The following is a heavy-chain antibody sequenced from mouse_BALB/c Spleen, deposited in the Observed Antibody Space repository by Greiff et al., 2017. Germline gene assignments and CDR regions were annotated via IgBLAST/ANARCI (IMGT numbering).Heavy chain of an antibody. CDR2: ISYDGSN. Sequence: EVKLVESGPGLVKPSQSLSLTCSVTGYSITSGYYWNWIRQFPGNKLEWMGYISYDGSNNYNPSLKNRISITRDTSKNQFFLKLNSVTTEDTATYYCASGRLRQSWFAYWGQGTLVTVSA. CDR3: ASGRLRQSWFAY. V-gene: IGHV3-6*02. CDR1: GYSITSGYY. J-gene: IGHJ3*01. D-gene: IGHD2-4*01.